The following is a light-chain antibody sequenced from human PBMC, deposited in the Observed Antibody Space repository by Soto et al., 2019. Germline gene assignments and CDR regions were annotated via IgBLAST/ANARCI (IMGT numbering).Light chain of an antibody. V-gene: IGLV7-43*01. CDR2: STS. J-gene: IGLJ2*01. Sequence: QAVVTQEPSLTVSPGGTVTLTCASSAGEVTSAYYTNWLQQKPGQAPRALIYSTSEKHSWTPARFSGSLLGGKAALTLSAAQPEDEADNYCLLYYGGAQVLFGGGTKLTVL. CDR1: AGEVTSAYY. CDR3: LLYYGGAQVL.